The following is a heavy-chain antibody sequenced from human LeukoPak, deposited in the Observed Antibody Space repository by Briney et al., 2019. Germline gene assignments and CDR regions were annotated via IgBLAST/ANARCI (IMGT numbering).Heavy chain of an antibody. D-gene: IGHD3-22*01. Sequence: PSETLSLTCTVSGDSFSSGSSYWGWLRQPAGKGLEWVVRIYISGSTTYNPTLNSRVTISVDTSQNQFSLKLSSVTAADTAVYYCAREVYYFESGLRDYFHYWGQGTLVTVSS. CDR3: AREVYYFESGLRDYFHY. CDR1: GDSFSSGSSY. J-gene: IGHJ4*02. CDR2: IYISGST. V-gene: IGHV4-61*02.